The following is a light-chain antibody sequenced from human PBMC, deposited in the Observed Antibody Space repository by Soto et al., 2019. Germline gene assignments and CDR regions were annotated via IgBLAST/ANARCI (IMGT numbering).Light chain of an antibody. Sequence: DFQMTQSPSTLSASVGDGVTITCRASQSIGSGLAWYQQQPGKAPKLLIYKATNLQRGVSSRFSGSGSGTDFSLTIRRLQPADSATYCCQKYHAFQYPFGQGTTLEI. V-gene: IGKV1-5*03. J-gene: IGKJ2*01. CDR2: KAT. CDR1: QSIGSG. CDR3: QKYHAFQYP.